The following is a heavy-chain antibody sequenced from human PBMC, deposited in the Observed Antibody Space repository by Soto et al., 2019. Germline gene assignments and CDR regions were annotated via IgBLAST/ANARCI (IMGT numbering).Heavy chain of an antibody. D-gene: IGHD6-13*01. CDR3: ARSAGKGGLAAPIDY. CDR2: ISYDGSNK. V-gene: IGHV3-33*01. J-gene: IGHJ4*02. Sequence: GGSLRLSCASSGFTFSNYGMHWVRQAPGKGLEWVAVISYDGSNKYYVDSVKGRFTISRENPKTTLFLQMDSLRAEDTAVYYCARSAGKGGLAAPIDYWGQGILVTVSS. CDR1: GFTFSNYG.